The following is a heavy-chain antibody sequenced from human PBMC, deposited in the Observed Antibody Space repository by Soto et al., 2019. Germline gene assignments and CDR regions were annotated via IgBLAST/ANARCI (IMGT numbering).Heavy chain of an antibody. CDR3: ARDKLTGLFDY. Sequence: QVQLQQWGAGLLKPSETLSLTCAVYGGSFGGYYWTWIRQPPGTGLEWIGEINHSGSTNYNPSLKSRVTISVDTSKNQISLKLTSVTAADTAVYYCARDKLTGLFDYWGQGTLVTVTS. CDR1: GGSFGGYY. J-gene: IGHJ4*02. V-gene: IGHV4-34*01. CDR2: INHSGST. D-gene: IGHD2-8*02.